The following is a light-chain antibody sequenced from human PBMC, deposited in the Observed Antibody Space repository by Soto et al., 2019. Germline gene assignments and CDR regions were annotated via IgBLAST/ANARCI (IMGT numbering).Light chain of an antibody. V-gene: IGKV1-5*03. Sequence: DIQLTQSPSFLSASVGDRVTITCRASQGISSYLAWYQQKPGKAPKLLISKASSLQSGVPSRFSGSGSGTDFTLTISSLQPDDFATYYCQQYNPYSPWTFGQGTKVDIK. J-gene: IGKJ1*01. CDR2: KAS. CDR1: QGISSY. CDR3: QQYNPYSPWT.